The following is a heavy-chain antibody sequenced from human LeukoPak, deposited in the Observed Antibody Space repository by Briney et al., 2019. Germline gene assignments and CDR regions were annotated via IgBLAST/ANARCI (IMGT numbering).Heavy chain of an antibody. CDR1: GFTFSSYA. CDR3: AKGDSTSCCRGEVS. V-gene: IGHV3-23*01. D-gene: IGHD2-2*01. J-gene: IGHJ5*02. CDR2: ISGSGSST. Sequence: GGSLRLSCAASGFTFSSYAMSWVRQAPGKGLEWVSVISGSGSSTYYADSVKGRFTISRDNSMNTLYLQMNSLRAEDTAVYYCAKGDSTSCCRGEVSWGQGTLVTVSS.